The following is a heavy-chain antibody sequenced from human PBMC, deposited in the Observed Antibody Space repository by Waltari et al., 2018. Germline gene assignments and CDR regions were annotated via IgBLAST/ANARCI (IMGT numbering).Heavy chain of an antibody. Sequence: QVQLQQWGAGLLKPSETLSLTCAVYGGSFSGYYWSWIRQPPGKGPAWIGEINHSESTNYNPSLKSRVTISLDTSKNQFSLKLSSVTAADTAVYYCARLGAYYDFWSGPLFNWFDPWGQGTLVTVSS. CDR3: ARLGAYYDFWSGPLFNWFDP. V-gene: IGHV4-34*01. D-gene: IGHD3-3*01. CDR1: GGSFSGYY. CDR2: INHSEST. J-gene: IGHJ5*02.